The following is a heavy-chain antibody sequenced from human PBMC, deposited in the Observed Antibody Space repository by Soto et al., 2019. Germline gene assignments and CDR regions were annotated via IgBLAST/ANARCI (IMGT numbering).Heavy chain of an antibody. J-gene: IGHJ6*02. Sequence: GGSLRLSCAASGFTFSSYAMSWVRQAPGKGLEWVSAISGSGGSTYYADSVKGRFTISRDNSKNTLYLQMNSLRAEDTAVYYCAKDSLRWSGNSYYYYYYGMDVWGQGTTVTVSS. CDR3: AKDSLRWSGNSYYYYYYGMDV. CDR2: ISGSGGST. CDR1: GFTFSSYA. D-gene: IGHD2-21*01. V-gene: IGHV3-23*01.